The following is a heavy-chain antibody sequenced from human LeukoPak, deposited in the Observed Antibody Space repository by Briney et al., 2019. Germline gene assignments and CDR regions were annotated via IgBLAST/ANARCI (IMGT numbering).Heavy chain of an antibody. V-gene: IGHV1-2*02. D-gene: IGHD2-15*01. Sequence: ASVKVSCKASGYTFTSYYMHWVRQAPGQGLEWMGWINPNSGGTNYAQKFQGRVTMTRDTSISTAYMELSRLRSDDTAVYYCARAEYCSGGSCTTYYYYYGMDVWGQGTTVTVSS. CDR3: ARAEYCSGGSCTTYYYYYGMDV. CDR2: INPNSGGT. J-gene: IGHJ6*02. CDR1: GYTFTSYY.